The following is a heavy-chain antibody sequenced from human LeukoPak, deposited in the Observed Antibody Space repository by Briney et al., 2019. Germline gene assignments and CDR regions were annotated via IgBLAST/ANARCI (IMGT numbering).Heavy chain of an antibody. CDR3: ARGQTVPAATDYYYYGMDV. V-gene: IGHV4-30-4*01. CDR1: GGSISSGDYY. D-gene: IGHD2-2*01. Sequence: SQTLSLTCTVSGGSISSGDYYWSWIRQPPGKGLEWIGYIYYSGSTYYNPSLKSRVTISVDKSKNQSSLKLSPVTAADTAVYYCARGQTVPAATDYYYYGMDVWGKGTTVTVSS. J-gene: IGHJ6*04. CDR2: IYYSGST.